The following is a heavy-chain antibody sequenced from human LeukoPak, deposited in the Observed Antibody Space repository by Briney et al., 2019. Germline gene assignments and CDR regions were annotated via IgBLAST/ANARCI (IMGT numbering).Heavy chain of an antibody. V-gene: IGHV3-11*04. CDR1: GFTFSDYY. J-gene: IGHJ4*02. CDR3: ASTQFFYYYDSSGYQPPRDDY. Sequence: GGSLRLSCAASGFTFSDYYMSWIRQAPGKGLEWVSYISSSGSTIYYADSVKGRFTISRDNAKNSLYLQMNSLRDEDTAVYYCASTQFFYYYDSSGYQPPRDDYWGQGTLVTVSS. CDR2: ISSSGSTI. D-gene: IGHD3-22*01.